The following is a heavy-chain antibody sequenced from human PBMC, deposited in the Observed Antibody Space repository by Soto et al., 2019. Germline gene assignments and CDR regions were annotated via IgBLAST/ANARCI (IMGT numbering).Heavy chain of an antibody. V-gene: IGHV4-59*01. Sequence: SETLSLTCSVSGGSISSYFLNWIRQAPGKGLEWIGYMYFNESTNYNPSLKSRVTISLDTSKSLFSLKLNSVTAADTAVYYCARDHKEAFDIWGKGTLVTVSS. CDR2: MYFNEST. CDR1: GGSISSYF. J-gene: IGHJ3*02. CDR3: ARDHKEAFDI.